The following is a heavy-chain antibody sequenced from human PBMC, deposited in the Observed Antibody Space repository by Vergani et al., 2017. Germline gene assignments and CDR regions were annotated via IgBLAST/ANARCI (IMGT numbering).Heavy chain of an antibody. CDR3: ARVTYYDFWSGYPLDY. Sequence: QVTLQESGPVLVKPTETLTLTCTVSGFSLSNARMGVSWIRQPPGKALEWLAHIFSNYEKSYSTSLKSRLTISKDTSKSQVVLNMTNMDPVDTATYYCARVTYYDFWSGYPLDYWGQGTLVTVSS. J-gene: IGHJ4*02. D-gene: IGHD3-3*01. V-gene: IGHV2-26*01. CDR1: GFSLSNARMG. CDR2: IFSNYEK.